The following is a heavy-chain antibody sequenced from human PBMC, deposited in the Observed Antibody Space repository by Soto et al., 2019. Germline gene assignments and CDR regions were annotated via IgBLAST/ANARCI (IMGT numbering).Heavy chain of an antibody. CDR2: INHSGST. CDR1: GGSFSGYY. J-gene: IGHJ4*02. D-gene: IGHD5-12*01. Sequence: PSETLSLTCAVYGGSFSGYYWSWIRQPPGKGLEWIGEINHSGSTNYNPSLKSRVTISVDTSKNQFSLKLSSVTAADTAVYYCARGGYKWLRSYYFDYWGQGTLVTVSS. V-gene: IGHV4-34*01. CDR3: ARGGYKWLRSYYFDY.